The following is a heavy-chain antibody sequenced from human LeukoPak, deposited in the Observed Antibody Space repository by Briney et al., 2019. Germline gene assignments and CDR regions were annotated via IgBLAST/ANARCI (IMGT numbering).Heavy chain of an antibody. CDR3: ARDSTYYYDSSGYSTGPCDY. J-gene: IGHJ4*02. CDR2: IIPILGIA. V-gene: IGHV1-69*04. Sequence: SVKVSCKASGGTFSSYAISWVRQAPGQGLEWMGRIIPILGIANYAQKFQGRVTITADKSTSTAYMELSSLRSEDTAVYYCARDSTYYYDSSGYSTGPCDYWGQGTLVTVSS. D-gene: IGHD3-22*01. CDR1: GGTFSSYA.